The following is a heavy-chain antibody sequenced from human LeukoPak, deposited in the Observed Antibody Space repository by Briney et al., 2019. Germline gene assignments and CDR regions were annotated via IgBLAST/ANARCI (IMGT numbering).Heavy chain of an antibody. CDR2: ISGSGGST. D-gene: IGHD3-22*01. Sequence: GGSLRLSCAASGFTFSSYAMSWVRQAPGKGLEWVSAISGSGGSTYYADSVKGRFTISRDNAKNSLYLQMNSLRAEDTAVYYCARDLAVVVVSAFDIWGQGTMVTVSS. V-gene: IGHV3-23*01. CDR3: ARDLAVVVVSAFDI. J-gene: IGHJ3*02. CDR1: GFTFSSYA.